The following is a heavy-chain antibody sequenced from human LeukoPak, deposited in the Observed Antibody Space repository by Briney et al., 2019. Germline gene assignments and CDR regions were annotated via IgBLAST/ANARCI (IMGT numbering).Heavy chain of an antibody. CDR3: AKEVVGATFHYFDY. Sequence: GGSLRLSCVASGFTFSAYAMNWVRQAPGKGLEWVSVISGSGGTTYYAGSVKGRFTISRDNSKNTLFLQVNSLRAEDTAVYYCAKEVVGATFHYFDYWGQGTLVTVSS. CDR2: ISGSGGTT. V-gene: IGHV3-23*01. CDR1: GFTFSAYA. D-gene: IGHD1-26*01. J-gene: IGHJ4*02.